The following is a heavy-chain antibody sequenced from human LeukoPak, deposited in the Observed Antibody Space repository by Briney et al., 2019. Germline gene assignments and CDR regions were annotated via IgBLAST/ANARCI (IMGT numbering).Heavy chain of an antibody. V-gene: IGHV4-4*07. Sequence: SETLSLTCSVSGVSFGSHFWSWVGQPAGKALEWIGRVSGSGAIISNPSLNSRVTMSLDTSKDQFSLKLTSVTAADTAVYFCARAYCGGDCTAGGAFDIWGQGTMVTVSS. CDR3: ARAYCGGDCTAGGAFDI. CDR1: GVSFGSHF. D-gene: IGHD2-21*01. CDR2: VSGSGAI. J-gene: IGHJ3*02.